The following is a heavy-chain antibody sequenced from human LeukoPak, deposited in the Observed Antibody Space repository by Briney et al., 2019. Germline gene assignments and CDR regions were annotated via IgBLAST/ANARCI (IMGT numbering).Heavy chain of an antibody. CDR2: IGGRGDNT. Sequence: GGSLRLSRAASGFTFSSYAMTWVRQAPGKGLEWVSAIGGRGDNTYYADSVRGRFTISRDNSKSTLYLQMNSLRAEDTAIYYCAKNGGDSYGTGHFDYWGQGTLVTVSS. V-gene: IGHV3-23*01. CDR3: AKNGGDSYGTGHFDY. D-gene: IGHD2-21*02. CDR1: GFTFSSYA. J-gene: IGHJ4*02.